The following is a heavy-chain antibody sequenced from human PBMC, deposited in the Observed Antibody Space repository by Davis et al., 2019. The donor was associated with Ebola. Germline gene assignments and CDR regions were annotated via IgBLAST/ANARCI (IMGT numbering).Heavy chain of an antibody. CDR1: GGTFSSYA. V-gene: IGHV1-69*05. D-gene: IGHD4-17*01. CDR3: ARDPGDYGDYVPHYWYFDL. J-gene: IGHJ2*01. CDR2: IIPIFGTA. Sequence: SVKVSCKASGGTFSSYAISWVRQAPGQGLEWMGGIIPIFGTANYAQKFQGRVTMTTDTSTSTAYMELRSLRSDDTAVYYCARDPGDYGDYVPHYWYFDLWGRGTLVTVSS.